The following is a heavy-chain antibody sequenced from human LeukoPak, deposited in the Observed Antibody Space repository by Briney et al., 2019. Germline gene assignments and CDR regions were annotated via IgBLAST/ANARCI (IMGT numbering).Heavy chain of an antibody. CDR3: ARGRRVSVDYYYYYYMDV. CDR1: GFTFSDYE. Sequence: PGGSLRLSCVVSGFTFSDYEMNWVRQAPGKGLEWVSYISSSGSTIYYADSVKGRFTISRDNAKNSLYLQMNSLRAEDTAVYYCARGRRVSVDYYYYYYMDVWGKGTTVTISS. J-gene: IGHJ6*03. V-gene: IGHV3-48*03. CDR2: ISSSGSTI. D-gene: IGHD5/OR15-5a*01.